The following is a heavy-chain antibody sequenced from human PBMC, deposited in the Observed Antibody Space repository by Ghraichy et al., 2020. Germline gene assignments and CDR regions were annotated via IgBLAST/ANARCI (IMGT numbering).Heavy chain of an antibody. D-gene: IGHD3-3*01. V-gene: IGHV3-48*01. J-gene: IGHJ6*02. Sequence: GSLRLSCAASGFTFSSYSMNWVRQAPGKGLEWVSYISSSSSTIYYADSVKGRFTISRDNAKNSLYLQMNSLRAEDTAVYYCAREGFVRTYYYYYGMDVWGQGTTVTVS. CDR1: GFTFSSYS. CDR3: AREGFVRTYYYYYGMDV. CDR2: ISSSSSTI.